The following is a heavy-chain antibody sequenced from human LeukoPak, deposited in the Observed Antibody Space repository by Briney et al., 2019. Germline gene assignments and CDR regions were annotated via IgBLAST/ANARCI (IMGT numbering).Heavy chain of an antibody. CDR2: IYTSGST. CDR3: ARGTLLWFGELFDSYLFDY. V-gene: IGHV4-4*07. D-gene: IGHD3-10*01. Sequence: SESLSLTCTVSGDSISSYYWSWIRQPAGKGLEWIGRIYTSGSTNYNPSLKSRVTMSVDTSKNQFSLKLSSVTAADTAVYYCARGTLLWFGELFDSYLFDYWGQGTLVTVSS. CDR1: GDSISSYY. J-gene: IGHJ4*02.